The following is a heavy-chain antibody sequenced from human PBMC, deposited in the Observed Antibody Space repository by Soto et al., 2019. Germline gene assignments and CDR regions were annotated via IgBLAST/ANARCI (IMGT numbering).Heavy chain of an antibody. Sequence: QLQLVQSGAEVREPGSSVKVSCKASGGTFSSYTVIWVRQAPGQGLEWMGGITPTLNIAKYAEKFQGRVTITADESTSTVNMHLSSLRSEDTAVYLGARGYYSGSNPSSFDYWGQGTLVAVSS. D-gene: IGHD1-26*01. J-gene: IGHJ4*02. CDR2: ITPTLNIA. V-gene: IGHV1-69*01. CDR3: ARGYYSGSNPSSFDY. CDR1: GGTFSSYT.